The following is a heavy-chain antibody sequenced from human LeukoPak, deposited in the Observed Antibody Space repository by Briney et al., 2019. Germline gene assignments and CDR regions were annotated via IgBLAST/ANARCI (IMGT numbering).Heavy chain of an antibody. CDR2: SSGSGGST. CDR1: GVTFSSYA. CDR3: SKAPQSRGLGTFDY. V-gene: IGHV3-23*01. Sequence: GSLRLSCAASGVTFSSYAMSWVRQAPGKGLEWGSASSGSGGSTYYADSVKGRFTISRDNSKNTLYLQMNSLRAEDTAVYYCSKAPQSRGLGTFDYWGQGTLVTVSS. D-gene: IGHD1/OR15-1a*01. J-gene: IGHJ4*02.